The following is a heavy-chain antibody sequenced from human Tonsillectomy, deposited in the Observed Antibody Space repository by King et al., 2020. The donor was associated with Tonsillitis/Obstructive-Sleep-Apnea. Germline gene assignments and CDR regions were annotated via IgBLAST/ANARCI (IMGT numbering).Heavy chain of an antibody. Sequence: QLVQSGAEVKKPGSSVKVSCKASGGTFSSYAISWVRQAPGQGLEWMGGIIPILGIANNAQKIQGRVTITADKSTSTAYMELSSLRSEDTAVYYWSGGAAARLSFDFYYYGIDVWGQGTPVTVSS. V-gene: IGHV1-69*10. CDR2: IIPILGIA. J-gene: IGHJ6*02. D-gene: IGHD6-6*01. CDR3: SGGAAARLSFDFYYYGIDV. CDR1: GGTFSSYA.